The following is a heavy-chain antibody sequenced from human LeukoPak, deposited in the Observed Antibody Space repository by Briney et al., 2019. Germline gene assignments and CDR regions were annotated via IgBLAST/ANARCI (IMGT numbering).Heavy chain of an antibody. D-gene: IGHD5-12*01. CDR1: SGSINSFY. Sequence: SETLSLTCTVSSGSINSFYWSWLRQTPGKGLEWIGYIYYTGSTDYNPSLKSRVTISVDTSKNQISLSLGSVTAEDTAIYYCARELYSGSDYWGQGTLVTVSS. V-gene: IGHV4-59*01. CDR2: IYYTGST. CDR3: ARELYSGSDY. J-gene: IGHJ4*02.